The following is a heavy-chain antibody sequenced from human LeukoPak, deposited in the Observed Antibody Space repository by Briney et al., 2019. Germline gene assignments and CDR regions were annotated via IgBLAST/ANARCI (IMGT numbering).Heavy chain of an antibody. D-gene: IGHD3-10*02. Sequence: GGSLRLSCGVSGFTFSSYSMCWVRQALGKGLEWVSFISSSSSYIYYADSVKGRFTISRDNAKNSLYLQMNSLRAEDTAVYYCARGTMFPYYFWGQGTLVTVSS. CDR3: ARGTMFPYYF. V-gene: IGHV3-21*01. CDR2: ISSSSSYI. CDR1: GFTFSSYS. J-gene: IGHJ4*02.